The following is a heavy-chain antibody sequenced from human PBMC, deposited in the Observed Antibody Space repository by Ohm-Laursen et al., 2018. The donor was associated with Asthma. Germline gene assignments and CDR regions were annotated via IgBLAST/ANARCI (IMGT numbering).Heavy chain of an antibody. D-gene: IGHD5-12*01. V-gene: IGHV3-23*01. CDR2: INSGGGT. CDR1: GFSFSSNT. J-gene: IGHJ6*02. Sequence: SLRLSCTASGFSFSSNTITWARQAPGKGLEWVSAINSGGGTTYGDSEKGRFTISRDNSKNTVYLAMNSLGAEDTAVYCCAKVGAWPHYYYFGTDVWGQGTTVTVSS. CDR3: AKVGAWPHYYYFGTDV.